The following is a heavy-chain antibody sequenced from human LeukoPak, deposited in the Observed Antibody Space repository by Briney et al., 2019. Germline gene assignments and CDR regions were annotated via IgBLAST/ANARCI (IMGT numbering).Heavy chain of an antibody. D-gene: IGHD3-9*01. CDR1: GFTFSNYV. CDR2: LTGSDGNT. J-gene: IGHJ4*02. Sequence: GASLRLSCAASGFTFSNYVMSWGRQAPGEGLEWVSALTGSDGNTYYADPLKGRFTISRDNSKNTLYLQMNSLRAEDTAVYYCAQWGDFDVLTGYYVPDFWGQGTLVTVSS. CDR3: AQWGDFDVLTGYYVPDF. V-gene: IGHV3-23*01.